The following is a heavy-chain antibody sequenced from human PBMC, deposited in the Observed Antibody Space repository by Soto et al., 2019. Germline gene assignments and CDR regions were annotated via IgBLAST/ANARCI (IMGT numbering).Heavy chain of an antibody. CDR3: ARRARPDFYYMDV. CDR1: GFTLSGYS. D-gene: IGHD6-6*01. CDR2: ISTNGVGT. V-gene: IGHV3-64*01. J-gene: IGHJ6*03. Sequence: GGSLRLSCAASGFTLSGYSMDWVRQAPGKGLEYVSGISTNGVGTYYANSVQGRFTISRDNSKNTVYLQMGSLRPEDMAVYYCARRARPDFYYMDVWGKGTTVTVSS.